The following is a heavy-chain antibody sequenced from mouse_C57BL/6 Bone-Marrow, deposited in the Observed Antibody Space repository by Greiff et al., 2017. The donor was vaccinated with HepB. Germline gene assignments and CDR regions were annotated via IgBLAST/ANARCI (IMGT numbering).Heavy chain of an antibody. Sequence: QVQLQQPGAELVKPGASVKLSCKASGYTFTSYWMHWVKQRPGQGLEWIGMIHPNSGSTNYNEKFKSKATLTVDKSSSTAYMQLSSLTSEDSAVYYCARERELRGYFDYWGQGTTLTVSS. CDR3: ARERELRGYFDY. J-gene: IGHJ2*01. V-gene: IGHV1-64*01. D-gene: IGHD2-12*01. CDR1: GYTFTSYW. CDR2: IHPNSGST.